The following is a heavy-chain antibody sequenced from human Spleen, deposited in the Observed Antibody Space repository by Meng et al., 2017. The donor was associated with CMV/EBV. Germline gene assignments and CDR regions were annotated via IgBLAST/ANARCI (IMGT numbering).Heavy chain of an antibody. CDR2: IYYSGST. Sequence: SNRSGGYCWSWIRQRPGKGLGWVGYIYYSGSTYYNPTLKSQITISIDTSKNQFSLKLSSVTAADTAVYYCAREGGGNDSSGYYSDYWGQGTLVTVSS. CDR1: SNRSGGYC. D-gene: IGHD3-22*01. CDR3: AREGGGNDSSGYYSDY. J-gene: IGHJ4*02. V-gene: IGHV4-31*01.